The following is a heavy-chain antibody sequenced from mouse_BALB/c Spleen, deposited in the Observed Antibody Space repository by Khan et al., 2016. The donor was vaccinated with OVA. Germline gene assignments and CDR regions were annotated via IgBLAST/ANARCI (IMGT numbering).Heavy chain of an antibody. J-gene: IGHJ3*01. CDR1: GYSFTSYW. CDR2: INPSTAYT. D-gene: IGHD2-12*01. CDR3: ARRGLYCIFTY. Sequence: QIQLVQSGAEMAKPGASVKMSCKASGYSFTSYWMHWVKQRPGQGLEWIGYINPSTAYTEYNQKFKDKATLTTDKSSNTAYMQLSSLTSEDSAVYYCARRGLYCIFTYWGQGTLVTVSA. V-gene: IGHV1-7*01.